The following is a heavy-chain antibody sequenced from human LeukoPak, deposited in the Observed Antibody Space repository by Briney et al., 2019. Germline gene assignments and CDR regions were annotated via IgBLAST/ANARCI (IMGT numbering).Heavy chain of an antibody. CDR3: ARADGYSYWFDP. D-gene: IGHD5-18*01. J-gene: IGHJ5*02. CDR2: IYYSGTT. V-gene: IGHV4-59*01. CDR1: GGSISSYY. Sequence: SETLSLTCTVSGGSISSYYWSWLRQPPGKGLEWIGYIYYSGTTNYNPSLKSRVTISIDTSRNQFSLKLSSVTSADTAVYYCARADGYSYWFDPWGQGTLVTVSS.